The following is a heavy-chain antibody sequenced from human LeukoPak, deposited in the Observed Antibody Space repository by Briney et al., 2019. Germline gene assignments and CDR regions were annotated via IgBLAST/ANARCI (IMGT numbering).Heavy chain of an antibody. CDR1: GFTFDDYA. V-gene: IGHV3-9*01. Sequence: GSSLRLSCAASGFTFDDYAMHWVRQAPGKGPEWVSSIFGNSATIRYADSVKGRFTVSRDNAKNSLYLQMNSLRSEDTAFYYCAKELLGKGALDYWGQGALVTVSS. J-gene: IGHJ4*02. CDR2: IFGNSATI. CDR3: AKELLGKGALDY. D-gene: IGHD3-16*01.